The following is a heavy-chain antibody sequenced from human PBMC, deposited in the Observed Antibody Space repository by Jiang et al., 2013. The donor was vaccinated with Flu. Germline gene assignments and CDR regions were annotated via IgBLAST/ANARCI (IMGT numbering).Heavy chain of an antibody. D-gene: IGHD1-26*01. Sequence: RSLRLSCAASGFTFGTSGMHWVRQAPGKGLEWVAVIAYDGSNRNHADSVKGRFTVSRHNLKNTLFLQMNSLREEDTAVYYCAKDLGGRYARDHWGQGTLVIVSS. J-gene: IGHJ4*02. V-gene: IGHV3-30*18. CDR1: GFTFGTSG. CDR3: AKDLGGRYARDH. CDR2: IAYDGSNR.